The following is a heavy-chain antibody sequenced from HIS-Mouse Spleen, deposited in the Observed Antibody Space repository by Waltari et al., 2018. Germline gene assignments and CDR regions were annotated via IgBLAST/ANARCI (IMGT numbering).Heavy chain of an antibody. CDR3: AREIPYSSSWYDWYFDL. CDR1: GGSIRLSSYY. Sequence: QLQLQESGPGLVKPSETLSLTCPVSGGSIRLSSYYWGWIRQPPGKGLEWIGSIYYSGSTYYNPSLKSRVTISVDTSKNQFSLKLSSVTAADTAVYYCAREIPYSSSWYDWYFDLWGRGTLVTVSS. CDR2: IYYSGST. D-gene: IGHD6-13*01. V-gene: IGHV4-39*07. J-gene: IGHJ2*01.